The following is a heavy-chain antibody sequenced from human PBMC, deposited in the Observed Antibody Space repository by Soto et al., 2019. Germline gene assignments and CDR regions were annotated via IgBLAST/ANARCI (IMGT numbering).Heavy chain of an antibody. Sequence: ASVKVSCKASGYTFTSYDINWVRQATGQGLEWMGWMNPNSGNTGYAQKFQGRDTMTRNTSISTAYIELSSLRSEDTAVYYCARANVLRFLEWLLPWYFDYWGQGTLVTVSS. J-gene: IGHJ4*02. CDR1: GYTFTSYD. D-gene: IGHD3-3*01. CDR3: ARANVLRFLEWLLPWYFDY. CDR2: MNPNSGNT. V-gene: IGHV1-8*01.